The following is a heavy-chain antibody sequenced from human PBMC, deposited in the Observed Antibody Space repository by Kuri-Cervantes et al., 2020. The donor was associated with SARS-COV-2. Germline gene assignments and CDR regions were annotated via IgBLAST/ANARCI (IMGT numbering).Heavy chain of an antibody. Sequence: GSLRLSCAVYGGSFSGYYWSWIRQPPGKGLEWIGEINHSGSTNYNPSLKSRVTISVDTSKNQFSLKLSSVTAADTAVYYCARGRSNWGLRVFDYWGQGTLVTVSS. D-gene: IGHD7-27*01. J-gene: IGHJ4*02. CDR3: ARGRSNWGLRVFDY. CDR2: INHSGST. V-gene: IGHV4-34*01. CDR1: GGSFSGYY.